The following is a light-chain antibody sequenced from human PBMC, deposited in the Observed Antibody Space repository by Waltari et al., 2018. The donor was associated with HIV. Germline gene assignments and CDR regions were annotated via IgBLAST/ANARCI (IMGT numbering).Light chain of an antibody. Sequence: IVMTQSPDSLAVSLGERATIKCKSSQSVLYSSNNKNYLAWYQQTPGQPPKVLIYWASTRESGVPDRFSGSGSGTDFTLTISSLQAEDVAVYYCQQYYSPPPRTFGQGTKVEIK. CDR2: WAS. V-gene: IGKV4-1*01. CDR3: QQYYSPPPRT. CDR1: QSVLYSSNNKNY. J-gene: IGKJ1*01.